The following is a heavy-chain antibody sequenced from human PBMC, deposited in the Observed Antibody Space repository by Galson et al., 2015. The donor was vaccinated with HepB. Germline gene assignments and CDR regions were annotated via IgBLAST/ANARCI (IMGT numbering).Heavy chain of an antibody. CDR3: AHRRDPYCATTGCWGGDWNFDL. J-gene: IGHJ2*01. CDR1: GLSLTTSGVT. Sequence: PALVKPTQTLTLTCSFSGLSLTTSGVTVAWIRQPPGKALEWLAPISWEASKRISPSLENRVTLTKDPSKNQVVFTMTNMAPVDTATYYCAHRRDPYCATTGCWGGDWNFDLWGRGTLVTVSS. V-gene: IGHV2-5*02. CDR2: ISWEASK. D-gene: IGHD2-2*01.